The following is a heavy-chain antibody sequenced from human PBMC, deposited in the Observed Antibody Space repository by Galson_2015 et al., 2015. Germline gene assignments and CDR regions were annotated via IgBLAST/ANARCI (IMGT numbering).Heavy chain of an antibody. CDR2: ISNSAVQT. V-gene: IGHV3-23*01. Sequence: SLRLACAASGFTFSTYHMNWVRQAPGTGLESISSISNSAVQTYYIDSVKGRFTISRDNSKNTLYLHMDRLKVEDTAIYYCAKVVSVTESYGYVLDVWGQGTTVTVSS. CDR3: AKVVSVTESYGYVLDV. J-gene: IGHJ6*02. CDR1: GFTFSTYH. D-gene: IGHD4-11*01.